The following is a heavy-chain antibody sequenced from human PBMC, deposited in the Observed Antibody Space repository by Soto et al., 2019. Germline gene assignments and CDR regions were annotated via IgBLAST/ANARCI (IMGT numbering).Heavy chain of an antibody. D-gene: IGHD3-3*01. J-gene: IGHJ4*02. CDR3: ARDLKGVEYYDFWSGYYPYYFDY. CDR2: INSDGSST. CDR1: GFTFSSYW. Sequence: EVQLVESGGSLVQPGGSLRLSCAASGFTFSSYWMHWVRQAPGKGLVWVSRINSDGSSTSYADSVKGRFTISRDNAKNTLYLQMNSLRAEDTAVYYCARDLKGVEYYDFWSGYYPYYFDYWGQGTLVTVSS. V-gene: IGHV3-74*01.